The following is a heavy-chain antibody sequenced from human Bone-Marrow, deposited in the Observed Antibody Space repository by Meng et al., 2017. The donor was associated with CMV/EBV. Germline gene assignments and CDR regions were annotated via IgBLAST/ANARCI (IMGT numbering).Heavy chain of an antibody. D-gene: IGHD1-26*01. CDR1: GGSISSSSYY. Sequence: SETLSLTCTVSGGSISSSSYYWGWIRQPPGKGLEWIGSIYYSGSTYYNPSLKSRVTISVDTSKNQFSLKLSSVTAADTAVYYCARIVGATLYYYGMDVWDQGTTVTVSS. J-gene: IGHJ6*02. V-gene: IGHV4-39*07. CDR3: ARIVGATLYYYGMDV. CDR2: IYYSGST.